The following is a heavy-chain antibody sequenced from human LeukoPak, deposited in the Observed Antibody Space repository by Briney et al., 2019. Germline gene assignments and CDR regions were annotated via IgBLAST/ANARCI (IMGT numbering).Heavy chain of an antibody. Sequence: GGSLRLSCAASEFSVSSNYMSWVRQAPGKGLEWVSVTYAGGSTYYADSVKGRFTIPRDNSKNTLYLEMNSLRAEDTAVYYRGGGGWYYFHYRGQGTLVTVSS. D-gene: IGHD2-15*01. CDR1: EFSVSSNY. J-gene: IGHJ4*02. CDR2: TYAGGST. CDR3: GGGGWYYFHY. V-gene: IGHV3-53*01.